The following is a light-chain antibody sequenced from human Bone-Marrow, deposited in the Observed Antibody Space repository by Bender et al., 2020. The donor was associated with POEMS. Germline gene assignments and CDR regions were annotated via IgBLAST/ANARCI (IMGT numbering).Light chain of an antibody. V-gene: IGLV2-8*01. J-gene: IGLJ2*01. CDR2: EGT. Sequence: QSALTQPRSVSGSPGQSITISCTGTSSDVGVYNYVAWYQQHPGKAPKLLICEGTKRPSGVSNRFSGSKSDNTASLTISGLQAEDEADYYCSSYAGSNNLIFGGGTKLTVL. CDR1: SSDVGVYNY. CDR3: SSYAGSNNLI.